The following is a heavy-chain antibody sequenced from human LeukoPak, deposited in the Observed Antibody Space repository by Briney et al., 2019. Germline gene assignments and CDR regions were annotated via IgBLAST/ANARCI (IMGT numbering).Heavy chain of an antibody. Sequence: GGSLRLSCAASGFTFSNAWMSWVRQAPGKGLEWVGRIKSKTDGGTTDYAAPVKGRFTISRDDSKNTLYLQMNSLKTEDTAVYYCTTRDKLWFGELPEDVWGKGTTVTVSS. CDR3: TTRDKLWFGELPEDV. CDR2: IKSKTDGGTT. J-gene: IGHJ6*04. D-gene: IGHD3-10*01. CDR1: GFTFSNAW. V-gene: IGHV3-15*01.